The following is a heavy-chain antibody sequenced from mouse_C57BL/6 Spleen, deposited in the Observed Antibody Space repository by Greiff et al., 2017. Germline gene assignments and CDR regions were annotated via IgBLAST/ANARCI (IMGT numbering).Heavy chain of an antibody. V-gene: IGHV1-42*01. Sequence: VQLQQSGPELVKPGASVKISCKASGYSFTGYYMNWVKQSPEKSLEWIGEINPSTGGTTYNQKFKAKATLTVDKSSSTAYMQLKSLTSEDSAVYYCARRGDGYYFYAMDYWGQGTSVTVSS. J-gene: IGHJ4*01. CDR3: ARRGDGYYFYAMDY. CDR2: INPSTGGT. D-gene: IGHD2-3*01. CDR1: GYSFTGYY.